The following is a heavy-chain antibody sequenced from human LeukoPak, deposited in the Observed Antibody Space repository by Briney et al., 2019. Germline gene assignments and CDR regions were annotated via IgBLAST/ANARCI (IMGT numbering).Heavy chain of an antibody. CDR3: AKVAKYYYGSETYFLFEH. D-gene: IGHD3-10*01. J-gene: IGHJ4*02. Sequence: SETLSLTCSVSDTSISTYYWSWIRQPAGKGLEWIGHIYTTGTTNYNPSLKSRVTMSIDTSKNQFSLNLRSVTAADTAVYYCAKVAKYYYGSETYFLFEHWGQGILVTVSS. CDR1: DTSISTYY. V-gene: IGHV4-4*07. CDR2: IYTTGTT.